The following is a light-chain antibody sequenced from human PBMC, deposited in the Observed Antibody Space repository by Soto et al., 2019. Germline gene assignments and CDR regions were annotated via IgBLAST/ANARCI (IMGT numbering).Light chain of an antibody. Sequence: QSVLTQPASVCGSPGQSITISCTGTSSDVGDYNYVSWYQQHPGKAPKLMIYEVSNRPSGVSNRFSGSKSGNTASLTISGLQAEDEADYYCTSYRRFSTLSVSGTGTKVTVL. CDR1: SSDVGDYNY. CDR3: TSYRRFSTLSV. V-gene: IGLV2-14*01. J-gene: IGLJ1*01. CDR2: EVS.